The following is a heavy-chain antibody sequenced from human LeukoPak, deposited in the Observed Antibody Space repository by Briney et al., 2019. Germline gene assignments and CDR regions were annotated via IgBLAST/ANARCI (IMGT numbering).Heavy chain of an antibody. CDR1: GGSISSGSYY. V-gene: IGHV4-61*02. CDR2: ISTSGST. J-gene: IGHJ4*02. Sequence: SQTLSLTCTVSGGSISSGSYYWNWIRQPAGKGLEWIGRISTSGSTEYNPSLKSRVTIPVDTSKNQFSLKLSSVTAADTAVYYCARGPDYSNYVDYWGQGTLVTVSS. CDR3: ARGPDYSNYVDY. D-gene: IGHD4-11*01.